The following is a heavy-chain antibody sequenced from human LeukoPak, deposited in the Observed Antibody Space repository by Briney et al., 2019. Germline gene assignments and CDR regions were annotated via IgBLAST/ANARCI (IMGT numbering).Heavy chain of an antibody. D-gene: IGHD6-19*01. J-gene: IGHJ6*04. CDR3: ATEVAVAGIPLLGMDV. Sequence: GASVKVSCKASGYTFTSYYMHWVRQAPGQGLEWMGIINPSGGSTSYAQKFQGRVTMTRDTSTSTVYMELSSLRSEDTAVYYCATEVAVAGIPLLGMDVWGKGTTVTVSS. CDR1: GYTFTSYY. CDR2: INPSGGST. V-gene: IGHV1-46*01.